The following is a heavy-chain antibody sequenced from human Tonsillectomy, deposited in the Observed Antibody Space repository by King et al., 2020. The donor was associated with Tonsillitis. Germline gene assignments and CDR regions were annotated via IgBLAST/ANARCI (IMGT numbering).Heavy chain of an antibody. Sequence: LQLQESGPGLVKPSETLSLTCTVSGGSISSSTYYWGWIRQPPGKGLDWIGSIYCSGSTYYNPSLKSRVTISVDTSKNQFSLKLRSVTAADTAMYYCARLYGGVDYWGQGTLVTVSS. CDR2: IYCSGST. D-gene: IGHD4-23*01. V-gene: IGHV4-39*07. J-gene: IGHJ4*02. CDR1: GGSISSSTYY. CDR3: ARLYGGVDY.